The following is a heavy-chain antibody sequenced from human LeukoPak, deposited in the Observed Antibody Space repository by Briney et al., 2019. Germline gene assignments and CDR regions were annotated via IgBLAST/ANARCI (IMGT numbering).Heavy chain of an antibody. CDR2: INHSGST. Sequence: SETLSLTCTVSGGSISGSSYYWGWIRQPPGKGLEWIGEINHSGSTNYNPSLKSRVTISVDTSKNQFSLKLSSVTAADTAVYYCARLSSGSYYGGLDYWGQGTLVTVSS. D-gene: IGHD3-10*02. V-gene: IGHV4-39*07. CDR1: GGSISGSSYY. J-gene: IGHJ4*02. CDR3: ARLSSGSYYGGLDY.